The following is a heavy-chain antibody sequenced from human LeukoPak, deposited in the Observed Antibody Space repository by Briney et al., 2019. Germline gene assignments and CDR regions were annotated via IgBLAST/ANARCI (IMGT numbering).Heavy chain of an antibody. CDR2: TYTGGNS. J-gene: IGHJ3*02. CDR1: GFTVSSTH. V-gene: IGHV3-53*01. Sequence: SGGSLRLSCAASGFTVSSTHMVWVRQAPGKGLEWVSVTYTGGNSYYAGSVKGRFIISRDISKNTLYLQVNSLRAEDSALYYCARGGRGSAAVVAPRSFDIWGQGTMVTVSS. CDR3: ARGGRGSAAVVAPRSFDI. D-gene: IGHD3-22*01.